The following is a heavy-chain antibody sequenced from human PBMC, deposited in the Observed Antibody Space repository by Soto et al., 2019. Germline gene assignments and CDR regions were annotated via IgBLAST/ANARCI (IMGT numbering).Heavy chain of an antibody. D-gene: IGHD2-2*01. V-gene: IGHV4-39*02. CDR2: IFYTGTT. Sequence: QLKLQESGPGLVKPSETLSLTCSVSGGAISYNSYYWGWIRQPPGKGLEWGVGIFYTGTTYYSPSVKVRVTISVHTSTIFFSLTLTSVTAADSAVYFCARIVVVAPVANAWGQGTLVTVSS. J-gene: IGHJ5*02. CDR1: GGAISYNSYY. CDR3: ARIVVVAPVANA.